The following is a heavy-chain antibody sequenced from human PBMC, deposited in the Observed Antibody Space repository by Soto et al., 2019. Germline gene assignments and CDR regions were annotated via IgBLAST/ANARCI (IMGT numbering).Heavy chain of an antibody. Sequence: ASETLSLTCAVYGGSFSGYYWSWIRQPPGKGLEWIGEINHSGSTNYNPSLKSRVTISVDTSKNQFSLKLSSVTAADTAVYYCATSPRYSSSWYPYFQHWGQGTLVTVSS. D-gene: IGHD6-13*01. CDR2: INHSGST. J-gene: IGHJ1*01. CDR3: ATSPRYSSSWYPYFQH. CDR1: GGSFSGYY. V-gene: IGHV4-34*01.